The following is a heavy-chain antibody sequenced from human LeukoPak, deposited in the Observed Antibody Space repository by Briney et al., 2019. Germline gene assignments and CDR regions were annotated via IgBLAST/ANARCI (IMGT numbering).Heavy chain of an antibody. V-gene: IGHV3-30-3*01. J-gene: IGHJ4*02. D-gene: IGHD1-26*01. CDR3: ARDSPRINSGSFLYHFDY. Sequence: GGSLRLSCPVSGFTFSSYCVHWVRQAPGKGLEWVAAISYDGSNKFYADSVKGRFTISRDNSKNTLYLQMNNLRDDDTAVYYCARDSPRINSGSFLYHFDYWGQGTLVTVSS. CDR1: GFTFSSYC. CDR2: ISYDGSNK.